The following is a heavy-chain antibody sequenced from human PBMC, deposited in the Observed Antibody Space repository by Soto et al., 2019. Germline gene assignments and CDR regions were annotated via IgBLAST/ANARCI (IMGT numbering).Heavy chain of an antibody. D-gene: IGHD4-4*01. Sequence: LSLTCTVSCGSISSSSYYWGWIRQPPGKGLEWIGSIYYSGSTYYNPSLKSRVTISVDTSKNQFSLKLSSVTAADTAVYYCARLDNYVVGGMDVWGQGTTVTVSS. CDR2: IYYSGST. CDR3: ARLDNYVVGGMDV. V-gene: IGHV4-39*01. CDR1: CGSISSSSYY. J-gene: IGHJ6*02.